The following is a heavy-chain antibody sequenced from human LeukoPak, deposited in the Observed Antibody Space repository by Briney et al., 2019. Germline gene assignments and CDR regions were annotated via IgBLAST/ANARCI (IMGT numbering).Heavy chain of an antibody. J-gene: IGHJ4*02. CDR1: GFTFGDYA. D-gene: IGHD7-27*01. V-gene: IGHV3-49*04. CDR3: TRDRGSSTLGDY. CDR2: IRSKAFGETA. Sequence: GGSLRLSCTVSGFTFGDYAINWVRQAPGKGLEWVGFIRSKAFGETAEYAASVKGRFTISRDDSKSIAYLQMSSLKTEDTAVYYCTRDRGSSTLGDYWGQGTLVTVSS.